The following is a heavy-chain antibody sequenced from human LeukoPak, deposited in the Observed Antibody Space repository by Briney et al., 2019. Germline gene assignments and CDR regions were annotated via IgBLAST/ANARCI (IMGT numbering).Heavy chain of an antibody. V-gene: IGHV1-18*01. CDR3: ARSKSAVAASEYFQH. D-gene: IGHD6-19*01. Sequence: ASVKVSCKASGYTFTSYGISWVRQAPGQGLEWTGWISAYNGNTNYAQKLQGRVTMTTDTSTSTAYMELRSLRSDDTAVCYCARSKSAVAASEYFQHWGQGTQVTVSS. CDR1: GYTFTSYG. CDR2: ISAYNGNT. J-gene: IGHJ1*01.